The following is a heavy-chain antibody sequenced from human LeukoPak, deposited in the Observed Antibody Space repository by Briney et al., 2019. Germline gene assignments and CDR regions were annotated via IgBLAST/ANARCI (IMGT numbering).Heavy chain of an antibody. CDR2: ISGSGGST. V-gene: IGHV3-23*01. CDR3: AKGVYYYDSGGYYYDY. CDR1: GFTFSSYA. Sequence: GGSLRLSCAASGFTFSSYAMSWVRQAPGKGLEWVSAISGSGGSTYYADSVKGRFTISRDNSKNTLYLQMNSLRAEDTAVYYCAKGVYYYDSGGYYYDYWGQGTLVTVSS. J-gene: IGHJ4*02. D-gene: IGHD3-22*01.